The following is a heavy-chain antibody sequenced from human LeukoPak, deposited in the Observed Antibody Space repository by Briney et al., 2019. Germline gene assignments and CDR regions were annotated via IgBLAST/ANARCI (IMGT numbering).Heavy chain of an antibody. CDR2: ISYDGSNK. Sequence: PGGSLRLSCAASGFTFSSYAMHWVRQAPGKGLEWVAVISYDGSNKYYADSVKGRFTISRDNSKNTLYLQMNSLRAEDTAVYYCARDKELLKGYYFDYWGQGTLVTVSS. D-gene: IGHD3-10*01. V-gene: IGHV3-30-3*01. J-gene: IGHJ4*02. CDR3: ARDKELLKGYYFDY. CDR1: GFTFSSYA.